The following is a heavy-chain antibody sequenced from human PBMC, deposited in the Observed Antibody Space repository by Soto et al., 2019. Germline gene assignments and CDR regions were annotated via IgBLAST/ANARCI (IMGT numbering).Heavy chain of an antibody. V-gene: IGHV4-59*01. CDR1: GGSINTYY. CDR2: IYYSGST. Sequence: QVQLQESGPGLVKPSETLSLTCTVSGGSINTYYWSWIRQPPGKGLEWIGYIYYSGSTDYNPSLKSRVTISVDTSKNQFSLKLSSVTAADTAVYYCARGFNSAGVDYLDYWGQGTLVIVSS. D-gene: IGHD2-21*01. CDR3: ARGFNSAGVDYLDY. J-gene: IGHJ4*02.